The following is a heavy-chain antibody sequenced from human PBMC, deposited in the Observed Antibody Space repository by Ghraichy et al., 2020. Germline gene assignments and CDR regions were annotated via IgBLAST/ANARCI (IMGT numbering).Heavy chain of an antibody. V-gene: IGHV4-31*03. D-gene: IGHD4-23*01. CDR1: GGSISSGGYY. J-gene: IGHJ6*02. CDR3: ASHGGYPPYYYYYGMDV. Sequence: SQTLSLTCTVSGGSISSGGYYWSWIRQHPGKCLEWIGYIYYRGSTYYNPSLKSRVTISVDTSKNQFSLKLSSVTAADTAVYYCASHGGYPPYYYYYGMDVWGQGTTVTVSS. CDR2: IYYRGST.